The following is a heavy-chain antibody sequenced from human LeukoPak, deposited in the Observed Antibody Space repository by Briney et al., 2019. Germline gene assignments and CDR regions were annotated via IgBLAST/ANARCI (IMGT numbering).Heavy chain of an antibody. CDR1: GYTFTSHF. D-gene: IGHD3-22*01. CDR3: ARDAPVYDSSGYYGPYLAFDI. V-gene: IGHV1-46*01. J-gene: IGHJ3*02. Sequence: ASVKVSCKASGYTFTSHFMHWVRQAPGQGLEWMGIINPRGGSTSYTQKFQGRVTMTRDTSTSTVYMELSSLRSEDTAVYYCARDAPVYDSSGYYGPYLAFDIWGQGTMVTVSS. CDR2: INPRGGST.